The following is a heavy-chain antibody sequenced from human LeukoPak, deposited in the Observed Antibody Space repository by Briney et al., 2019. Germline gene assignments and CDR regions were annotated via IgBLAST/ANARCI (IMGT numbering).Heavy chain of an antibody. CDR3: AREGHLAGDYYYGMDV. CDR1: GFTVSSNY. CDR2: IYSGGST. Sequence: GGSLRLSCAASGFTVSSNYMSWVRQAPGKGLEWVSVIYSGGSTYYADSVKGRFTISRDNSKNTLYLQMNSLRAEDTAVYYCAREGHLAGDYYYGMDVWGQGTTVTVSS. V-gene: IGHV3-66*01. J-gene: IGHJ6*02. D-gene: IGHD6-13*01.